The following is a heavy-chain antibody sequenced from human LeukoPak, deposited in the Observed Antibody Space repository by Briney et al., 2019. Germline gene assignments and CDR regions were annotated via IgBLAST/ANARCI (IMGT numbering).Heavy chain of an antibody. CDR2: ISASGYST. CDR1: GFTFSSYA. Sequence: PGGSLRLSCAASGFTFSSYAMNWVRHAPGRGLEWVSAISASGYSTYYADSVKGRFTISRDNSKNTLYLQMNSLRGEDTAVYYCARIQQSSDYWGQGTLVTVSS. J-gene: IGHJ4*02. D-gene: IGHD6-13*01. CDR3: ARIQQSSDY. V-gene: IGHV3-23*01.